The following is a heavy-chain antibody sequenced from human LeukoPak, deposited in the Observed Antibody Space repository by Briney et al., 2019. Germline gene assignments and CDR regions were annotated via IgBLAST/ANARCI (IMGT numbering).Heavy chain of an antibody. J-gene: IGHJ4*02. CDR1: GFTFSDYY. CDR2: ISSSGSTI. CDR3: ARGFTSGSSNLDY. Sequence: TGGSLRLSCAASGFTFSDYYMSWIRQAPGKGLEWVSYISSSGSTIYYADSVKGRFTISRDNAKNSLYLQMNSLRAEDTAVYYCARGFTSGSSNLDYWGQGTLVTVSS. V-gene: IGHV3-11*04. D-gene: IGHD1-26*01.